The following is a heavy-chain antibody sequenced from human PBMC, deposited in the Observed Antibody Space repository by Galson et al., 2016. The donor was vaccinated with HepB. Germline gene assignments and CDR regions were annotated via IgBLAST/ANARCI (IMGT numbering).Heavy chain of an antibody. J-gene: IGHJ5*02. CDR1: GFTFGDYT. V-gene: IGHV3-33*01. CDR2: ILYDGSKK. D-gene: IGHD3-3*01. Sequence: SLRLSCAVSGFTFGDYTMSWFRQAPGKGLEWVAVILYDGSKKYYADSVKGRFTISIDNSKNTLYLQMNSLRAEDTAVYYCARDSFTIFGVTPNWFDPWGQGTLVTVSS. CDR3: ARDSFTIFGVTPNWFDP.